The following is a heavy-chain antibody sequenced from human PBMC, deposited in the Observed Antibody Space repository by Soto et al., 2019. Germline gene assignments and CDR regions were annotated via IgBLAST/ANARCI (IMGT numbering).Heavy chain of an antibody. CDR1: GFTFGDYA. CDR2: IRSKAYGGTT. Sequence: HPGGSLRLSCTASGFTFGDYAMSWFRQAPGKGLEWVGFIRSKAYGGTTEYAASVKGRFTISRDDSKSIAYLQMNSLKTEDTAVYYCTRGPLLLSSPHAFDIWGQGTMVTVSS. J-gene: IGHJ3*02. CDR3: TRGPLLLSSPHAFDI. D-gene: IGHD2-2*01. V-gene: IGHV3-49*03.